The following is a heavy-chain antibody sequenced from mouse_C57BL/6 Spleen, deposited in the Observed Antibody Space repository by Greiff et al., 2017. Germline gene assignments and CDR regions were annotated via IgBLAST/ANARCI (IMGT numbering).Heavy chain of an antibody. J-gene: IGHJ2*01. CDR3: AKNLYEYYLGY. D-gene: IGHD2-12*01. CDR2: IDPSDSYT. CDR1: GYTFTSYW. V-gene: IGHV1-69*01. Sequence: VKLQQPGAELVMPGASVKLSCKASGYTFTSYWMHWVKQRPGQGLEWIGEIDPSDSYTNYNQKFKGKSTLTVDKSSSTAYMQLSSLTSEDSAVYYFAKNLYEYYLGYWSQGTTLTVSS.